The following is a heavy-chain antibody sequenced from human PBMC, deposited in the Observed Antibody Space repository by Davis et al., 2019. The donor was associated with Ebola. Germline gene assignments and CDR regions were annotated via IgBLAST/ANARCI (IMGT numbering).Heavy chain of an antibody. CDR3: ASRRGYYDSSGDYGVFDY. D-gene: IGHD3-22*01. CDR2: VSDTSGTM. Sequence: GGSLRLSCVASGFAFNTFNMKWVRQAPGKGLEWLSYVSDTSGTMYYADSVKGRFTISRDNAKNSLYLQMNSLRDEDTAVYYCASRRGYYDSSGDYGVFDYWGQGTLVTVSS. V-gene: IGHV3-48*02. J-gene: IGHJ4*02. CDR1: GFAFNTFN.